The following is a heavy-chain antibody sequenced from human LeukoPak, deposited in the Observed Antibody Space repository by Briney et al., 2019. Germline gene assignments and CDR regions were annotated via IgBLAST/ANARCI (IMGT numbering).Heavy chain of an antibody. CDR1: GNSISNTYY. V-gene: IGHV4-38-2*01. CDR3: ARNSSGNYFDY. J-gene: IGHJ4*02. D-gene: IGHD1-26*01. CDR2: IYNSGST. Sequence: SETLSLTCAVSGNSISNTYYWGWIRQPPGKELEWIGSIYNSGSTHYDPSLKSRVTISVDTSKNQFSLKLNSVTAADTAVYYCARNSSGNYFDYWGQGTLVTVSS.